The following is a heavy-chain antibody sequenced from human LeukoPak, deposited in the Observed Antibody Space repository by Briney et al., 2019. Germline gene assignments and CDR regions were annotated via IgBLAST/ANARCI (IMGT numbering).Heavy chain of an antibody. CDR3: ARHMKRHGYSYYYYYMDV. D-gene: IGHD6-13*01. Sequence: SETLSLTCTVSGGSISSSSYYWGWIRQPPGKGLEWIGSIYYSGSTYYNPSLKSRVTISVDTSKNQFSLKLSSVTAADTAVYYCARHMKRHGYSYYYYYMDVWGKGTTVTVSS. V-gene: IGHV4-39*01. CDR2: IYYSGST. CDR1: GGSISSSSYY. J-gene: IGHJ6*03.